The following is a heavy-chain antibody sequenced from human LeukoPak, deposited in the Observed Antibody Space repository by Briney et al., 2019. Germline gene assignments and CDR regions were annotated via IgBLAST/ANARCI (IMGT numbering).Heavy chain of an antibody. V-gene: IGHV1-18*01. J-gene: IGHJ4*02. Sequence: ASVKVSCKASGGTFSSYAISWVRQAPGQGLEWMGWISAYNGNTNYAQKLQGRVTMTTDTSTSTAYMELRSLRSEDTAVYYCASPQAGPGGFDYWGQGTLVTVSS. CDR2: ISAYNGNT. D-gene: IGHD3-10*01. CDR1: GGTFSSYA. CDR3: ASPQAGPGGFDY.